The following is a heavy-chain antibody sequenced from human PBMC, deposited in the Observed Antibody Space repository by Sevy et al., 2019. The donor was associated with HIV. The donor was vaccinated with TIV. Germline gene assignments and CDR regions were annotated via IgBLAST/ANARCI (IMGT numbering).Heavy chain of an antibody. D-gene: IGHD6-19*01. J-gene: IGHJ4*02. Sequence: GGSLRLSCAISGFTVNDKYIIWVRQAPGKGLEWVSVIFSSGSTYYADSAKGRFTISRGNSKNTVYLQMNSVRAEDTAVYYCVSLFLSYRSGWSYFDYWGQGTLVTVSS. CDR2: IFSSGST. CDR3: VSLFLSYRSGWSYFDY. CDR1: GFTVNDKY. V-gene: IGHV3-66*02.